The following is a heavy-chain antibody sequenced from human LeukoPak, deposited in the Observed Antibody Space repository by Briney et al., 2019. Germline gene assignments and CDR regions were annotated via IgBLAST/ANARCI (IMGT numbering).Heavy chain of an antibody. J-gene: IGHJ4*02. CDR3: ASSIAAALPFDY. CDR2: IYYSGST. Sequence: SETLSPTCTVSGGSISSYYWSWIRQPPGKGLEWIGYIYYSGSTNYNPSLKSRVTISVDTSKNQFSLKLSSVTAADTAVYYCASSIAAALPFDYWGQGTLVTVSS. CDR1: GGSISSYY. D-gene: IGHD6-13*01. V-gene: IGHV4-59*01.